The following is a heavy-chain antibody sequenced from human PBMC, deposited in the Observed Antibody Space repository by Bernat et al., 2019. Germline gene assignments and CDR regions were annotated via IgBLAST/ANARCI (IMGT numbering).Heavy chain of an antibody. V-gene: IGHV5-10-1*01. J-gene: IGHJ6*03. Sequence: EVQLVQSGAEVKKPGESLKISCKGSGYSFTSYWIGWVRQMPGKGLEWMGRIDPSDSYTNYSPSFQGHVTISADKSISTAYLQWSSLKASDTAMYYCARTDYDFWSGYPYYYYMDVWGKGTTVTVSS. CDR1: GYSFTSYW. D-gene: IGHD3-3*01. CDR3: ARTDYDFWSGYPYYYYMDV. CDR2: IDPSDSYT.